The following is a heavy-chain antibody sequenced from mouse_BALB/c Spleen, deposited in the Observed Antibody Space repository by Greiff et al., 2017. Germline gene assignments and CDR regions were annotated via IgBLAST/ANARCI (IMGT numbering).Heavy chain of an antibody. V-gene: IGHV1-14*01. CDR3: ASGSSYPWYFDV. CDR1: GYTFTSYV. J-gene: IGHJ1*01. D-gene: IGHD1-1*01. CDR2: INPYNDGT. Sequence: EVQLQQSGPELVKPGASVKMSCKASGYTFTSYVMHWVKQKPGQGLEWIGYINPYNDGTKYNEKFKGKATLTSDKSSSTAYMELSSLTSEDSAVDYCASGSSYPWYFDVWGAGTTVTVSS.